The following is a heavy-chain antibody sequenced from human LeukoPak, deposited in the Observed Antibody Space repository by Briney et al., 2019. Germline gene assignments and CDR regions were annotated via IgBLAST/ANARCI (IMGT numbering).Heavy chain of an antibody. D-gene: IGHD4-17*01. Sequence: GGSLRLSCAASRLTLSYYLMTWVRQAPGKGLERVANINQDGSEKHYVDSVKGRFSISRDNAKNSLYLQMNSLTVGDTAMYFCAREGHGDYHIWGQGTMVTVSS. V-gene: IGHV3-7*01. CDR3: AREGHGDYHI. CDR2: INQDGSEK. CDR1: RLTLSYYL. J-gene: IGHJ3*02.